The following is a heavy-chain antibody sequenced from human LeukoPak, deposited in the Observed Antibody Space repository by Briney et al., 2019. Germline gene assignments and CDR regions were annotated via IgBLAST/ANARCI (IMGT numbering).Heavy chain of an antibody. D-gene: IGHD5-12*01. CDR1: GFTFSNAW. V-gene: IGHV3-15*01. J-gene: IGHJ4*02. CDR2: IKSKTDGGTT. CDR3: TTDSGYDSHSFDY. Sequence: GGSLRLSCAASGFTFSNAWMSWVRQAPGKGLEWVGRIKSKTDGGTTDYAAPVKGRFTISRDDSKNTLYLQMNSLKTEDTAVYYCTTDSGYDSHSFDYWGQGTLVTVSS.